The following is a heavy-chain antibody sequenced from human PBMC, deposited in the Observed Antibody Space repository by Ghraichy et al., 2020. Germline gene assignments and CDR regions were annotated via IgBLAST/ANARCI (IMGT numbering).Heavy chain of an antibody. CDR1: GGSISSYY. CDR3: ARVHGSYCSSTSWFGRCWFDP. D-gene: IGHD2-2*01. J-gene: IGHJ5*02. V-gene: IGHV4-59*01. CDR2: IYYSGST. Sequence: SETLSHTCTVSGGSISSYYWSWIRQPPGKGLEWIGYIYYSGSTNYNPSLKSRVTISVDTSKNQFSLKLSSVTAADTAVYYCARVHGSYCSSTSWFGRCWFDPWGQGTLLTVSS.